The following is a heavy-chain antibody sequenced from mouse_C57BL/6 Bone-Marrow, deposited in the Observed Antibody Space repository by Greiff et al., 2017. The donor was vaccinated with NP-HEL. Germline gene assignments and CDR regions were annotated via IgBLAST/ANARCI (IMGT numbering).Heavy chain of an antibody. CDR3: TTPFITTGFYAMDY. CDR1: GFNIKDDY. V-gene: IGHV14-4*01. CDR2: IDPENGDT. J-gene: IGHJ4*01. D-gene: IGHD1-1*01. Sequence: VQLQQSGAELVRPGASVKLSCTASGFNIKDDYMHWVKQRPEQGLEWIGWIDPENGDTEYASKFQGKATITADTSSNTAYLQLSSLTSEDTAVYYCTTPFITTGFYAMDYWGQVTSVTVSS.